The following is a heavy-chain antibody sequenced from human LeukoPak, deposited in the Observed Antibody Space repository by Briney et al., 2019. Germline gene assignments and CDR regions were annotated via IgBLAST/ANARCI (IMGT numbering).Heavy chain of an antibody. CDR1: GGSFSGYY. V-gene: IGHV4-34*01. CDR2: INHSGST. Sequence: PSETLSLTCAVYGGSFSGYYWSWIRQPPGKGLEWIGEINHSGSTNYNPSLKSRVTISVDTSKNQSSLKLNSVTAADTAVYYCAREGADDSSGYYWLDPWGQGTLVIVSS. D-gene: IGHD3-22*01. CDR3: AREGADDSSGYYWLDP. J-gene: IGHJ5*02.